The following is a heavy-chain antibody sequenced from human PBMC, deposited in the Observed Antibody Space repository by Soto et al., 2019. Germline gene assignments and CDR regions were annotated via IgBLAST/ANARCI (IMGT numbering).Heavy chain of an antibody. Sequence: PSETLSLTCAVYGGSFSGYYWSWIRQPPGKGLEWIGEINYSGFTNYNPSLKSRVTISVDTSKNQFSLKLTSVTAADTAVYYCARGQVGVHVDTATGGMDYYYMDVWGKGTTVTVSS. D-gene: IGHD5-18*01. J-gene: IGHJ6*03. CDR3: ARGQVGVHVDTATGGMDYYYMDV. CDR2: INYSGFT. V-gene: IGHV4-34*01. CDR1: GGSFSGYY.